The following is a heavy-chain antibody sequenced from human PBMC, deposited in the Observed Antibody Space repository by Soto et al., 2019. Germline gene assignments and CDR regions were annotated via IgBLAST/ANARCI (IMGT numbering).Heavy chain of an antibody. D-gene: IGHD6-13*01. Sequence: GASVKVSCKASGYTFTRYDINWVRQATGQGLEWMGWMNPNSGNTGYAQKFQGRVTMTRNTSISTAYMELSSLRSEDTAVYYCARAIRIAVAGTSSYYYYYMDVWGKGTTVTVSS. V-gene: IGHV1-8*01. J-gene: IGHJ6*03. CDR1: GYTFTRYD. CDR3: ARAIRIAVAGTSSYYYYYMDV. CDR2: MNPNSGNT.